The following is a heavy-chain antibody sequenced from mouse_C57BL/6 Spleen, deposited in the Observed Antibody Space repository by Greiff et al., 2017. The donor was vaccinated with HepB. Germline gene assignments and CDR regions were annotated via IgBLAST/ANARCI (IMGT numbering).Heavy chain of an antibody. CDR2: IHPSDSDT. V-gene: IGHV1-74*01. J-gene: IGHJ4*01. CDR1: GYTFTSYW. D-gene: IGHD4-1*01. CDR3: AISDWVYYAMDY. Sequence: QVQLKQSGAELVKPGASVKVSCKASGYTFTSYWMHWVKQRPGQGLEWIGRIHPSDSDTNYNQKFKGKATLTVDKSSSTAYMQLSSLTSDDSAVYYCAISDWVYYAMDYWGQGTSVTVSS.